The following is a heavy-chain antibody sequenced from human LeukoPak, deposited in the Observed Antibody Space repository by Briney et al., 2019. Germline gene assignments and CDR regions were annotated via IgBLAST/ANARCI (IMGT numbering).Heavy chain of an antibody. CDR1: GVTFSSYA. J-gene: IGHJ4*02. CDR2: LHGNGDET. CDR3: AAKRMAGTGYYFES. Sequence: GGSLRLSCAASGVTFSSYAMNWGRQAPGKGLEWVSSLHGNGDETHYADSVKGRFTISRDNSKATLYLQMNSLRADDTALYYCAAKRMAGTGYYFESWGQGTLVTVSS. D-gene: IGHD6-19*01. V-gene: IGHV3-23*01.